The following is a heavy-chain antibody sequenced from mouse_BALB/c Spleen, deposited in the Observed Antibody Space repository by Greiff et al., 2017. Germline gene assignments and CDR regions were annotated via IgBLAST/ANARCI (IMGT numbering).Heavy chain of an antibody. CDR3: ARNMGDYDPFYAMDY. CDR2: IWSGGST. V-gene: IGHV2-2*02. J-gene: IGHJ4*01. D-gene: IGHD2-4*01. CDR1: GFSLTSYG. Sequence: QVQLKQSGPGLVQPSQSLSITCTVSGFSLTSYGVHWVRQSPGKGLEWLGVIWSGGSTDYNAAFISRLSISKDNSKSQVFFKMNSLQANDTAIYYCARNMGDYDPFYAMDYWGQGTSVTVSS.